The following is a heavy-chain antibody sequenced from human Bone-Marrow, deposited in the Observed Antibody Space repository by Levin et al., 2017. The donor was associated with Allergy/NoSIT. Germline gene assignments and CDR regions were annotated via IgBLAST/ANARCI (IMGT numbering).Heavy chain of an antibody. CDR3: AKSACSSTSCFIPHDY. D-gene: IGHD2-2*01. J-gene: IGHJ4*02. CDR2: ISYDGSYK. CDR1: GFTFSSYG. Sequence: PGGSLRLSCAASGFTFSSYGMHWVRQAPGKGLEWVAVISYDGSYKYYADSVKGRFTISRDNSENTLYLQMNSLRAEDTAVYYCAKSACSSTSCFIPHDYWGQGTLVTVSS. V-gene: IGHV3-30*18.